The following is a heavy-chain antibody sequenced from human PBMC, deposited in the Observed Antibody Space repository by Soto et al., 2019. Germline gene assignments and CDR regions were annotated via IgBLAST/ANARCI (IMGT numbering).Heavy chain of an antibody. CDR2: IYYSGNT. V-gene: IGHV4-31*03. CDR3: ARLRGSWPSWFDP. D-gene: IGHD6-13*01. Sequence: QVQLQESGPGLVKPSQTLSLTCIVSGGSISSNDFYWSWIRQHPGKGLEWIGYIYYSGNTYYNPSLKSRVTXXXEXXKHQFSLKVSSVTAADKAVYYCARLRGSWPSWFDPWGPGTLVTVSS. CDR1: GGSISSNDFY. J-gene: IGHJ5*02.